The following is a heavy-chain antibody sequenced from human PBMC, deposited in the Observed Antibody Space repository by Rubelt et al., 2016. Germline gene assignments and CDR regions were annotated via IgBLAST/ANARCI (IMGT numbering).Heavy chain of an antibody. J-gene: IGHJ6*02. CDR1: GGSFSGYY. V-gene: IGHV4-34*01. CDR2: IHHSGST. CDR3: ARGRRGSSSWLGRDYYGMDV. D-gene: IGHD6-13*01. Sequence: QVQLQQWGAGLLKPSETLSLTCAVYGGSFSGYYWSWIRQPPGKGLEWIGEIHHSGSTNYNPSLKSRVTISGCTAKNQFSLKLSCGTAADTAVDYCARGRRGSSSWLGRDYYGMDVWGQGTTVTVSS.